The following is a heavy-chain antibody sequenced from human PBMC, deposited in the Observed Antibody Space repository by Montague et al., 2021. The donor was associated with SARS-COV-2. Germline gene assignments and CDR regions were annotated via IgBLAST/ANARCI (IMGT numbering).Heavy chain of an antibody. CDR1: GGSVSSNSYY. V-gene: IGHV4-61*01. CDR2: VYYSGST. D-gene: IGHD4-23*01. CDR3: AREGSDYAGNSGHLDY. Sequence: SETLSLTCSVSGGSVSSNSYYWSWIRQPPGKGLEWIGYVYYSGSTNYNPSLKSRVTISVDTSKNLVSLKLSSVTAADTAVYYCAREGSDYAGNSGHLDYWGQGILVTVSS. J-gene: IGHJ4*02.